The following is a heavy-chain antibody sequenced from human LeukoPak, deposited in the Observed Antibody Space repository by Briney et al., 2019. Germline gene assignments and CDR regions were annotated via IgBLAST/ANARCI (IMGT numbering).Heavy chain of an antibody. CDR3: AREEIRSWFDP. Sequence: PSETLSLTCSVSGAYISSNYWSWIRQSPGKGLEWIGYIYYSGGTNYNPSLKSRVTISVDTSKNQFSLKLSSVTAADTAVYYCAREEIRSWFDPWGQGTLVTVSS. V-gene: IGHV4-59*01. CDR2: IYYSGGT. D-gene: IGHD5-24*01. J-gene: IGHJ5*02. CDR1: GAYISSNY.